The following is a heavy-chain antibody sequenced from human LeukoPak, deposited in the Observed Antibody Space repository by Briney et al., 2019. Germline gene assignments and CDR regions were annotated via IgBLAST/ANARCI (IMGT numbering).Heavy chain of an antibody. Sequence: GGSLRLSCTASGFTFGDYAMSWFRQAPGKGLEWVGFIRSKAYGGTTEYAASVKGRFTISRDDSKSIAYLQMNSLKTEDTAVYYCTPEWLPSTRYYYYYYGMDVWGQGTTVTVSS. CDR1: GFTFGDYA. J-gene: IGHJ6*02. V-gene: IGHV3-49*03. D-gene: IGHD5-18*01. CDR3: TPEWLPSTRYYYYYYGMDV. CDR2: IRSKAYGGTT.